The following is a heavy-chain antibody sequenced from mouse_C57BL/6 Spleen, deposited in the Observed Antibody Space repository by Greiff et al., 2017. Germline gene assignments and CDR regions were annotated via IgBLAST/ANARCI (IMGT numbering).Heavy chain of an antibody. Sequence: QVQLKESGPELVKPGASVKISCKASGYAFSSSWMNWVKQRPGKGLEWIGRIYPGDGDTNYNGKFKGKATLTADKSSSTAYMQLSSLTSEDSAVYFCARNIYDGYCFAYWGQGTLVTVSA. V-gene: IGHV1-82*01. D-gene: IGHD2-3*01. CDR3: ARNIYDGYCFAY. CDR2: IYPGDGDT. CDR1: GYAFSSSW. J-gene: IGHJ3*01.